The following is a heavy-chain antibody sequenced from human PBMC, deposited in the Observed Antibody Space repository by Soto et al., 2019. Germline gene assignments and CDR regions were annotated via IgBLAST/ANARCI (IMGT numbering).Heavy chain of an antibody. Sequence: QVQLVQSGAEVKKPGASVKVSCKASGYTFTSFDINWVRQATGQGLEWMGWMNPNSGNTGYAQKFQGRVTMTRNTSKSTAYMELSILRSEDTAVYYCARAYTWGVAVAGMWGQGTLVTVSS. J-gene: IGHJ4*02. V-gene: IGHV1-8*01. D-gene: IGHD6-19*01. CDR1: GYTFTSFD. CDR2: MNPNSGNT. CDR3: ARAYTWGVAVAGM.